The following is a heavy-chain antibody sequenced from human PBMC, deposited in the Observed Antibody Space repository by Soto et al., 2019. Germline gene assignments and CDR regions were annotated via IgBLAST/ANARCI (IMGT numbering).Heavy chain of an antibody. Sequence: QVQLVESGGGVVQPGRSLRLSCAASGFTFSSYGMHWVRQAPGKGLEWVAVIWYDGSNKYYADSVKGRFTISRDNSKNTLYLQMNSLRAEDTAVYYCARDARAGAARRYFDSWGQGTLVTVSS. CDR1: GFTFSSYG. CDR3: ARDARAGAARRYFDS. J-gene: IGHJ4*02. V-gene: IGHV3-33*01. CDR2: IWYDGSNK. D-gene: IGHD6-19*01.